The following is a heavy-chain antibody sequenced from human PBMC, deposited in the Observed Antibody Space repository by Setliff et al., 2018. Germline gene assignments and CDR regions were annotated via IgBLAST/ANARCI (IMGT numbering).Heavy chain of an antibody. Sequence: GESLKISCGASGFLFSGSAMSWVRQAPEQGLEWVSAIRGGGDYTYYADSVKGRFTISRDTSKNTLYLRMNSLRAEDTAVYYCAKALYGGNPLDCFDIWGQGTKVTVSS. CDR3: AKALYGGNPLDCFDI. D-gene: IGHD4-17*01. V-gene: IGHV3-23*01. J-gene: IGHJ3*02. CDR2: IRGGGDYT. CDR1: GFLFSGSA.